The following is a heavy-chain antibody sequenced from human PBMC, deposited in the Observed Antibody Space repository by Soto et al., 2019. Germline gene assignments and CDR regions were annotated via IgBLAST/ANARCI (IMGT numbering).Heavy chain of an antibody. CDR1: GGSFSGYY. D-gene: IGHD4-17*01. J-gene: IGHJ4*02. Sequence: SLTCAVYGGSFSGYYWSWIRQPPGKGLEWIGEINHSGSTNYNPSLKSRVTISVDTSKNQFSLKLSSVTAADTAVYYCARGFFFGDPSWGQGTLVTAPQ. CDR3: ARGFFFGDPS. CDR2: INHSGST. V-gene: IGHV4-34*01.